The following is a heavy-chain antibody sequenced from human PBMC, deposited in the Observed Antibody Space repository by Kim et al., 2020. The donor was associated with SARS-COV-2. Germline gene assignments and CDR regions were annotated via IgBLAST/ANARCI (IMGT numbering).Heavy chain of an antibody. CDR2: INHSGST. D-gene: IGHD5-18*01. Sequence: SETLSLTCAVYGGSFSGYYWSWIRQPPGKGLEWIGEINHSGSTNYNPSLKSRVTISVDTSKNQFSLKLSSVTAADTAVYYCARGGIQLPHGRWGQGTLVTVSS. J-gene: IGHJ1*01. CDR3: ARGGIQLPHGR. CDR1: GGSFSGYY. V-gene: IGHV4-34*01.